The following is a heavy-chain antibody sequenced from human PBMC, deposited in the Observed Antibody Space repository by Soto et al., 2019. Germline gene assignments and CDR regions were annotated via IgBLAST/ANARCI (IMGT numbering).Heavy chain of an antibody. J-gene: IGHJ4*02. CDR3: ASGKAWEVLLAY. V-gene: IGHV4-31*03. CDR1: GASINSGGYY. Sequence: QVQLQESGPGLVKPSQTLSLTCTVSGASINSGGYYWSWIRQLPGQGLEWIGYIYFSGSTSYNPSLESRVTISRDTSQNQFSLQLSSVTAADTAVYYCASGKAWEVLLAYWGQGTLATVSS. D-gene: IGHD1-26*01. CDR2: IYFSGST.